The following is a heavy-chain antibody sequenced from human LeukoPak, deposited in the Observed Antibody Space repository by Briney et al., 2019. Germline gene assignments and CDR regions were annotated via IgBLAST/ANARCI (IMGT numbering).Heavy chain of an antibody. Sequence: GGSLRLSCAASGFSFSSYSMNWVRQAPGEGLEWVSYITTSSSTIYYADSVKGRFTISRDNAKNSLYLQMNNLRAGDTALYYCARGGRGSSWYEKWGQGTLVAVSS. CDR1: GFSFSSYS. J-gene: IGHJ4*02. V-gene: IGHV3-48*04. CDR3: ARGGRGSSWYEK. D-gene: IGHD6-13*01. CDR2: ITTSSSTI.